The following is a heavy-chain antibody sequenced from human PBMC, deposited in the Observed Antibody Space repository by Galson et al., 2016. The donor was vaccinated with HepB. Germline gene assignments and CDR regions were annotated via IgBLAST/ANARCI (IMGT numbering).Heavy chain of an antibody. D-gene: IGHD6-13*01. Sequence: PALVKPTQTLTLTCTFSGFSFSTSGVGVGWIRQPPGRALEWLALLYWDEDKRYTPSLKSRLTITKDTSKNQVVLTMTNMDPVDTATYYCAHGLVKQWGLSAAFDYWGQGTLVTVSS. CDR2: LYWDEDK. CDR1: GFSFSTSGVG. CDR3: AHGLVKQWGLSAAFDY. V-gene: IGHV2-5*02. J-gene: IGHJ4*02.